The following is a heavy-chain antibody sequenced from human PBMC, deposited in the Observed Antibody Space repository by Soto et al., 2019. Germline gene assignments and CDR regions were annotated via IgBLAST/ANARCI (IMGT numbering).Heavy chain of an antibody. V-gene: IGHV3-30*04. Sequence: QVQLVQSGGGLVQPGMSLRLSCVASGFTFSSYARECVRQAPGKGLERVPVVSYEGSNTFYADSLRGRFTISIDTSENKLYMHMDILRIEDTSMYYCASVRRRQLLYGKDAFDVWGQGTMVTVSS. CDR2: VSYEGSNT. D-gene: IGHD1-7*01. CDR1: GFTFSSYA. CDR3: ASVRRRQLLYGKDAFDV. J-gene: IGHJ3*01.